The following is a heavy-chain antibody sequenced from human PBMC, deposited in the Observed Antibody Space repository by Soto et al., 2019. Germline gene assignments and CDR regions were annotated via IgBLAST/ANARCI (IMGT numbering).Heavy chain of an antibody. V-gene: IGHV1-69*13. D-gene: IGHD6-13*01. Sequence: SVKVSCKASGGTFSSYAISWVRQAPGQGLEWMGGIIPIFGTANYAQKFQGRVTITADESTSTAYMEPSSLRSEDTAVYYCATEGRSSWYGLDYWGQGNLVTVSS. CDR1: GGTFSSYA. J-gene: IGHJ4*02. CDR2: IIPIFGTA. CDR3: ATEGRSSWYGLDY.